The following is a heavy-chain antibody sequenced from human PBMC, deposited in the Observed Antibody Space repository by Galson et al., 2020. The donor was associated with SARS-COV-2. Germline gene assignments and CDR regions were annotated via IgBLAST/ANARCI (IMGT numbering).Heavy chain of an antibody. CDR1: GFTFSSYG. J-gene: IGHJ4*02. CDR3: AKDLPDCSGGRCYSGVGPGGY. D-gene: IGHD2-15*01. V-gene: IGHV3-30*18. Sequence: GGSLRLSCAASGFTFSSYGMHWVRQAPGKGLEWVAVISYDGSNKYYADSVKGRFTISRDNSKNTLYLQMNSLRAEDTAVYYCAKDLPDCSGGRCYSGVGPGGYWGQGTLVTVSS. CDR2: ISYDGSNK.